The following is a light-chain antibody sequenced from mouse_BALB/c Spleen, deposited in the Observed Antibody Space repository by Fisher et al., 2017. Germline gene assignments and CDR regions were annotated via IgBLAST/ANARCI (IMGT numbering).Light chain of an antibody. Sequence: IVMTQSPAIMSASLGEKVTMTCSASSSVSYMYWYQQKPGSSPKPWIYLTSNLASGVPVRFSGSGSGTSYSLTISRMEAEDAATYYCQQWSSNPYTFGGGTKLEIK. CDR3: QQWSSNPYT. J-gene: IGKJ2*01. V-gene: IGKV4-68*01. CDR2: LTS. CDR1: SSVSY.